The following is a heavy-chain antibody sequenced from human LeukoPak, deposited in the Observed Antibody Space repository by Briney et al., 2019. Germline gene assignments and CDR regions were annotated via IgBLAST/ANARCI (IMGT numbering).Heavy chain of an antibody. Sequence: GGSLRLSCAASGFTFSSYSMNWVRQAPGKGLEWVSSISSSSSYIYYADSVKGRFTISRDNAKNSLYLQMNSLRAEDTAVYYRAREGVITEAFDIWGQGTMVTVSS. CDR3: AREGVITEAFDI. CDR2: ISSSSSYI. J-gene: IGHJ3*02. D-gene: IGHD3-22*01. V-gene: IGHV3-21*01. CDR1: GFTFSSYS.